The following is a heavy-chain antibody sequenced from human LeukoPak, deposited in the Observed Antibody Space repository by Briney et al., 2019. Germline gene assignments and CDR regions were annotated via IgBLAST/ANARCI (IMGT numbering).Heavy chain of an antibody. Sequence: PGGSLRLSCAASGFTFDDYAIHWVRQVPGKVLEWVSLISGDGVSTYYADSVKGRFTISRDNSKNSLYPQMNSLRTEDTALYYCAKDLGPSGAGWFDPWGQGTLVTVSS. CDR3: AKDLGPSGAGWFDP. D-gene: IGHD7-27*01. J-gene: IGHJ5*02. V-gene: IGHV3-43*02. CDR1: GFTFDDYA. CDR2: ISGDGVST.